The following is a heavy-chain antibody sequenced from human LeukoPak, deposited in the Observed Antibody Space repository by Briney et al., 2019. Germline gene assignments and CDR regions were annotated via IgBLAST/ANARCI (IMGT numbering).Heavy chain of an antibody. V-gene: IGHV4-34*01. CDR1: GGSISSYY. Sequence: SETLSLTCTVSGGSISSYYWSWIRQPPGKGPEWIGEINHSGSTNYNPSLKSRVTISVDTSKNQFSLKLSSVTAADTAVYYCARGKNTYYYYMDVWGKGTTVTVSS. J-gene: IGHJ6*03. CDR3: ARGKNTYYYYMDV. CDR2: INHSGST.